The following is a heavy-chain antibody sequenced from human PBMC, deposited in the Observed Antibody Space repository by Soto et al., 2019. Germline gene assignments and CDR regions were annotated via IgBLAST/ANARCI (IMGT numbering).Heavy chain of an antibody. CDR1: GGSISSGGYY. D-gene: IGHD4-4*01. CDR3: ARDGVRDSNYPYYYYGMDV. J-gene: IGHJ6*02. V-gene: IGHV4-31*03. Sequence: NPSETLSLTCTVSGGSISSGGYYWSWIRQHPGKGLEWIGYIYYSGSTYYNPSLKSRVTISVDTSKNQFSLKLSSVTAADTAVYYCARDGVRDSNYPYYYYGMDVWGQGTTVTVSS. CDR2: IYYSGST.